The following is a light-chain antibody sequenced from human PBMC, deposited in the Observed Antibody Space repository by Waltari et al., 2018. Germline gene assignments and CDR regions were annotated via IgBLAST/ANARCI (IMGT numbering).Light chain of an antibody. V-gene: IGLV2-14*01. CDR1: SSDVVGNHS. CDR3: SSYTRSSAPVV. CDR2: EVS. Sequence: QSAMTQPAPVPGSPGQSITISATGTSSDVVGNHSVTWYQLRPGKDPKHLIYEVSHRPSGRSNRFSGSTYGNTASLTSSGLHAEDEADYYCSSYTRSSAPVVFGGGTKLTVL. J-gene: IGLJ2*01.